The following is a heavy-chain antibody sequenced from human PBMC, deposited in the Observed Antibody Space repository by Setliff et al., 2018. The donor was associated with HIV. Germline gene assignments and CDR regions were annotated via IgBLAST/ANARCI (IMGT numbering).Heavy chain of an antibody. CDR1: GGSFRGYY. V-gene: IGHV4-34*01. CDR2: FNHSGST. D-gene: IGHD3-16*02. J-gene: IGHJ4*02. CDR3: ARGSDYIWGNYRFPFDY. Sequence: SETLSLTCAVYGGSFRGYYWSWIRQPPGKGLEWIGEFNHSGSTNYNPSLKSRVTISVDTSKSQFSLKLSSVTAADTALYYCARGSDYIWGNYRFPFDYWGQGTLVTVSS.